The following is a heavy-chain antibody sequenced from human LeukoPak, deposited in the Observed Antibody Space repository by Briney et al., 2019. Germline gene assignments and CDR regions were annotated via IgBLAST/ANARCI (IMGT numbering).Heavy chain of an antibody. D-gene: IGHD5-18*01. Sequence: RSGGSLRLSCAASGFTFSSYAMSWVRQAPGKGLEWVAVISYDGSSKYYADSVKGRFTISRDNSKNTLYLQMNSLRAEDTAVYYCARARSSYGYGDAFDIWGQGTMVTVSS. CDR1: GFTFSSYA. CDR3: ARARSSYGYGDAFDI. CDR2: ISYDGSSK. V-gene: IGHV3-30*04. J-gene: IGHJ3*02.